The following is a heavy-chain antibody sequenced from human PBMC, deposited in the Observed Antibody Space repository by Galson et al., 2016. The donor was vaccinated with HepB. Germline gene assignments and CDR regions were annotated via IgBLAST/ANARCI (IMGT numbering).Heavy chain of an antibody. CDR2: TYYRSEWYH. CDR1: GDSVSNDHSA. J-gene: IGHJ3*01. V-gene: IGHV6-1*01. D-gene: IGHD6-13*01. CDR3: ASAKAAGTAFYL. Sequence: CAISGDSVSNDHSAWHWIRQSASRGLEWLGRTYYRSEWYHDYAESVQGRIAIIPDTSTNQLSLQLNPVTPEDTALYYCASAKAAGTAFYLWGQGTMVTVPS.